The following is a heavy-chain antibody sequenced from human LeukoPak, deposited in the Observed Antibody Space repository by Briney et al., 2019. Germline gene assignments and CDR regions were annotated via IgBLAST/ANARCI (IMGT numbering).Heavy chain of an antibody. J-gene: IGHJ4*02. CDR2: IIPIFGTA. D-gene: IGHD6-13*01. CDR3: ARDNTAAGPLDY. CDR1: GGTFSSYA. Sequence: SVKVSCKASGGTFSSYAISWVRQAPGQGLEWMGGIIPIFGTANYAQKFQGRVTMTRDTSTSTVDMELSSLRSEDTAVYYCARDNTAAGPLDYWGQGTLVTVSS. V-gene: IGHV1-69*05.